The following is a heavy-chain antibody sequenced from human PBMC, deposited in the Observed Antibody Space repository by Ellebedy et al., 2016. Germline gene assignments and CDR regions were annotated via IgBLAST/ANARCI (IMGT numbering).Heavy chain of an antibody. D-gene: IGHD4-17*01. CDR2: FDPEDGET. CDR3: ATAFFYGDHFWAFDI. Sequence: ASVKVSXXVSGYTLTELSMHWVRQAPGKGLEWMGGFDPEDGETIYAQKFQGRVTMTEDTSTDTAYMELSSLRSEDTAVYYCATAFFYGDHFWAFDIWGQGTMVTVSS. J-gene: IGHJ3*02. CDR1: GYTLTELS. V-gene: IGHV1-24*01.